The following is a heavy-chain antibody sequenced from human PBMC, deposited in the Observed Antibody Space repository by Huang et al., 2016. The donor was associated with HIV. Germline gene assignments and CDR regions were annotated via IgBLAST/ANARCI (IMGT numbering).Heavy chain of an antibody. D-gene: IGHD6-19*01. V-gene: IGHV4-59*02. CDR3: VRDQGRLAVGGIDNWFDP. CDR1: GDSVSSHY. CDR2: VYDSGTT. J-gene: IGHJ5*02. Sequence: QVRLQESGPGLVKPSETLSLSCTVSGDSVSSHYWGWIRHPPGKGLEWIGIVYDSGTTKYNPRLKSRITISVDTSKNGFSLNITSVSAADTAMYFCVRDQGRLAVGGIDNWFDPWGQGALVTVSS.